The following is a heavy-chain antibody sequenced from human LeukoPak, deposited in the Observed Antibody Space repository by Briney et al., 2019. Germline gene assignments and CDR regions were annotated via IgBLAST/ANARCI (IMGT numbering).Heavy chain of an antibody. CDR1: GYSFTKFW. D-gene: IGHD3-22*01. CDR2: IYPGDSDT. Sequence: GESLKISCKGSGYSFTKFWIGWVRQMPGKGLEWMGIIYPGDSDTRYSPSFQGQVTLLVDTSISTAYLQWSSLKASDTAMYYCARSREYSSGYFGYWGQGTLVTVSS. CDR3: ARSREYSSGYFGY. V-gene: IGHV5-51*01. J-gene: IGHJ4*02.